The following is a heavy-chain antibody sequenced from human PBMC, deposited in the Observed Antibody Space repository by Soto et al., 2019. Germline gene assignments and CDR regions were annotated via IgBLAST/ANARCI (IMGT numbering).Heavy chain of an antibody. CDR1: GGSISSSSYY. CDR2: IYYSGST. Sequence: SETLSLTCTVSGGSISSSSYYWGWIRQPTGQGREGIGSIYYSGSTYYNPSLKSRVTISVDTSKNQFSLKLSSVTAADTAVYYCARLIGDSSSSRRVYYFDYWGQGTLVTVSS. D-gene: IGHD6-6*01. CDR3: ARLIGDSSSSRRVYYFDY. V-gene: IGHV4-39*01. J-gene: IGHJ4*02.